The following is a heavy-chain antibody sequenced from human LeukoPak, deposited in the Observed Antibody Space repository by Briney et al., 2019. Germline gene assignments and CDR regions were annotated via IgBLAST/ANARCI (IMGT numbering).Heavy chain of an antibody. CDR1: GYTFTGYY. V-gene: IGHV1-2*02. CDR3: ARVASAVYSDY. CDR2: INPDSGGT. Sequence: ASVKVSCKASGYTFTGYYIHWVRQAPGQGLGWMGWINPDSGGTNYAQNFQGRVTMTRDTSISTAYMELNRLRSDDTAVYYCARVASAVYSDYWGQGTLVTVSS. J-gene: IGHJ4*02.